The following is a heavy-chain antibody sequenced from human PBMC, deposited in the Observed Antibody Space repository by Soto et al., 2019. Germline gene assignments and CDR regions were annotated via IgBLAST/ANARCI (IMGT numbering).Heavy chain of an antibody. V-gene: IGHV3-33*01. CDR3: ARDGYCSGGSCYSVPVFDY. CDR1: GFTFSSYG. Sequence: QVQLVESGGGVVQPGRSLRLSCAASGFTFSSYGMHWVRQAPGKGLEWVAVIWYDGSNKYYADSVKGRFTISRDNSKKTLYLQINSLRAEDTAVYYCARDGYCSGGSCYSVPVFDYWGQGTLVTVSS. D-gene: IGHD2-15*01. CDR2: IWYDGSNK. J-gene: IGHJ4*02.